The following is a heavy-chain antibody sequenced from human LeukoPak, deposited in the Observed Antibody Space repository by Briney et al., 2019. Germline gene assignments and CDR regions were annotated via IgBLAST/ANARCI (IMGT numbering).Heavy chain of an antibody. D-gene: IGHD3-16*02. J-gene: IGHJ4*02. CDR2: ISGSGGST. V-gene: IGHV3-23*01. CDR3: AREGSALYDYVWGSYRNRVTSFDY. Sequence: GGSLRLSCAASGFTFSSYAMSWVRQAPGKGLEWVSAISGSGGSTYYADSVKGRFTISRDNSKNTLYLQMNSLRAEDTAVYYCAREGSALYDYVWGSYRNRVTSFDYWGQGTLVTVSS. CDR1: GFTFSSYA.